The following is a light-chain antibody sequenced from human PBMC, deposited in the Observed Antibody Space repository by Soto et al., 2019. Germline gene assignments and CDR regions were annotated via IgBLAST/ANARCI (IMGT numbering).Light chain of an antibody. CDR2: LEGTGSY. CDR3: ETWDSNTRL. CDR1: SGHSSYI. J-gene: IGLJ2*01. Sequence: QPVLTQSSSASASLGSSVKLTCTLSSGHSSYIIAWHQQQPGKAPRYLMKLEGTGSYNKGSGVPDRSSGSSSGADRYLTISNLQSDDEADYYCETWDSNTRLFGGGTKLTVL. V-gene: IGLV4-60*03.